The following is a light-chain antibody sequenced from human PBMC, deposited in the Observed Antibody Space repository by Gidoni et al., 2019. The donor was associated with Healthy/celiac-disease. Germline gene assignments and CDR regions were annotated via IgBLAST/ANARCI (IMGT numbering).Light chain of an antibody. Sequence: EIVLTQSPATLSLSPGERSTLSCSASLSVSSYLPWYHQQPGQAPRILIYDASNRATGIPARVSGSGTGTDFTITSRRPEPEEFAVYYCQQSSAWPTFGGGTKVEIK. CDR3: QQSSAWPT. CDR2: DAS. J-gene: IGKJ4*01. V-gene: IGKV3-11*01. CDR1: LSVSSY.